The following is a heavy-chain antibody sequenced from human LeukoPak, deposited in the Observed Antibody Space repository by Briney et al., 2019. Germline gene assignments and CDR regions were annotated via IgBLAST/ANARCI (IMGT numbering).Heavy chain of an antibody. CDR1: GYTFTGYY. CDR3: ARDGDIVVVPAAFDY. V-gene: IGHV1-2*02. CDR2: INPNSGRT. J-gene: IGHJ4*02. Sequence: ASVKVSCKASGYTFTGYYMHWVRQAPGQGLEWMGWINPNSGRTNYAQKFQGRVTMTRDTSISTAYMELSRLRSDDTAVYYCARDGDIVVVPAAFDYWGQGTLVTVSS. D-gene: IGHD2-2*01.